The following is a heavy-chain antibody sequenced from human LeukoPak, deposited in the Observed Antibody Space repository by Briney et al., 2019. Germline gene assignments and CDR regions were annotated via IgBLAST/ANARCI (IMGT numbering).Heavy chain of an antibody. V-gene: IGHV3-30-3*01. CDR2: ISYDGSNK. CDR1: GFTFSSYA. CDR3: ARKGVAARWGNWFDP. Sequence: GGSLRLSCAASGFTFSSYAMHWVRQAPGKGLEWVAVISYDGSNKYYADSVKGRFTISRDNSKNTLYLQMNSLRAEDTAVYYCARKGVAARWGNWFDPWGQGTLVTVSS. J-gene: IGHJ5*02. D-gene: IGHD6-6*01.